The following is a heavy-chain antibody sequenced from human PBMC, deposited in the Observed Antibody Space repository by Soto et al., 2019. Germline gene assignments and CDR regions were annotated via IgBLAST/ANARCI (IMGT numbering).Heavy chain of an antibody. CDR3: ARDLPTAYYHFWSPPASP. D-gene: IGHD3-3*01. V-gene: IGHV3-7*01. Sequence: SCISKTTGKGLEWVANIKQDGSEKYYVDSVKGRFTISRDNAKNSLYLQMNNLRAEDTAVYYCARDLPTAYYHFWSPPASPWGQGTLVTVSS. J-gene: IGHJ5*02. CDR2: IKQDGSEK.